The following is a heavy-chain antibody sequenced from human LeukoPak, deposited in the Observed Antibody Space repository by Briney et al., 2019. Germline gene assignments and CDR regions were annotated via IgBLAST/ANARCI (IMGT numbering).Heavy chain of an antibody. CDR1: GFTFSIYW. CDR3: ARDLYLRLLVPAGDAFDI. CDR2: IKQDESEK. J-gene: IGHJ3*02. Sequence: GGSLRLSCAASGFTFSIYWMSWFRQAPGKGLEWVANIKQDESEKYYVDSVKGRFTISRDNAKNSLYLQMNNLRVEDTAVYYCARDLYLRLLVPAGDAFDIWGQGTMVTVSS. V-gene: IGHV3-7*01. D-gene: IGHD2-8*02.